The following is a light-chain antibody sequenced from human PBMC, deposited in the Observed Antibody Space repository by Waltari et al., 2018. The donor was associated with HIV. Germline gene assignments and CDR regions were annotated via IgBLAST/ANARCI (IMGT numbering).Light chain of an antibody. CDR1: SSDGGDYNY. Sequence: QSALTPPRSVSGSPGQSVTISCTGTSSDGGDYNYVSWYQQHPAKAPKLIIFDVNKRPSGVPDRFSGSKSGNTASLTISGLQAEDEADYYCFSYADDYTWVFGGGTKLTVL. CDR2: DVN. V-gene: IGLV2-11*01. CDR3: FSYADDYTWV. J-gene: IGLJ3*02.